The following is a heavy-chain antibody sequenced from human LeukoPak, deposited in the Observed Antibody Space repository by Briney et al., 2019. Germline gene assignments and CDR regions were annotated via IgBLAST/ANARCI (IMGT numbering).Heavy chain of an antibody. V-gene: IGHV4-59*01. J-gene: IGHJ5*02. CDR3: ARLGIRWFDP. CDR2: IYYSGST. Sequence: SETLSLTCTVFGGSISSYYWSWIRQPPGKGLEWIGYIYYSGSTNYNPSLKSRVTISVDTSKNQFSLKLSSVTAADTAVYYCARLGIRWFDPWGQGTLVTVSS. CDR1: GGSISSYY. D-gene: IGHD3-3*02.